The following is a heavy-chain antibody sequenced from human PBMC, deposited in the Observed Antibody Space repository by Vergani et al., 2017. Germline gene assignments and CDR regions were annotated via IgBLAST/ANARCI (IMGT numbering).Heavy chain of an antibody. D-gene: IGHD3-3*01. CDR2: ISYDGSNK. J-gene: IGHJ4*02. CDR3: ERGPITMFGVVENMGDY. Sequence: QVQLVESGGGVVQPVRSLRLSCAASGFTFSSYAMHWVRQAPGKGLEWVAVISYDGSNKYYADSVKGRFTISRDNSKNTLYMQMNSLRAEDTAVYYCERGPITMFGVVENMGDYWGQGTLVTVSS. V-gene: IGHV3-30-3*01. CDR1: GFTFSSYA.